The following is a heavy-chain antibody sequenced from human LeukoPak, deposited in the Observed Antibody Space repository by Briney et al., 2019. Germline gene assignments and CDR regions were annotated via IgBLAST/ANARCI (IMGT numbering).Heavy chain of an antibody. D-gene: IGHD5-12*01. J-gene: IGHJ3*02. CDR1: GGTFSSYA. CDR2: ISAYNGNT. V-gene: IGHV1-18*01. CDR3: ARRSLGLPNYAFDI. Sequence: ASVKVSCKASGGTFSSYAISWVRQAPGQGLEWMGWISAYNGNTNYAQKLQGRVTMTTDTSTSTAYMELRSLRSDDTAVYYCARRSLGLPNYAFDIWGQGTMVTVSS.